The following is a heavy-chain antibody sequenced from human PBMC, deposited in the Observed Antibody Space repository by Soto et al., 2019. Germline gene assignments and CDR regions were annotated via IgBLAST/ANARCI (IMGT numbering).Heavy chain of an antibody. CDR2: IYYSGST. CDR3: ARALSEDIVANFDY. CDR1: GGSISSGGYY. Sequence: SETLSLTCTVSGGSISSGGYYWSWIRQHPGKGLEWIGYIYYSGSTYYNPSLKSRVTISVDTSKNQFSLKLSSVTAADTAVYYCARALSEDIVANFDYWGQGTLVTVSS. D-gene: IGHD5-12*01. J-gene: IGHJ4*02. V-gene: IGHV4-31*03.